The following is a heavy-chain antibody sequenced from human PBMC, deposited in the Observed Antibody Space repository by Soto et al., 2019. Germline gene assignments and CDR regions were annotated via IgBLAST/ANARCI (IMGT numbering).Heavy chain of an antibody. D-gene: IGHD2-15*01. J-gene: IGHJ4*02. CDR1: GFTFSDYN. Sequence: ESGGGLVQPGGALRLSCAASGFTFSDYNMIWVRQAPGKGLEWVSYIDIFSATIYYADSVKGRFTISRDNAKNSLYLQMNSLRDEDTAVYYCARDGVAEIDYWGQGTLVTVSS. CDR2: IDIFSATI. V-gene: IGHV3-48*02. CDR3: ARDGVAEIDY.